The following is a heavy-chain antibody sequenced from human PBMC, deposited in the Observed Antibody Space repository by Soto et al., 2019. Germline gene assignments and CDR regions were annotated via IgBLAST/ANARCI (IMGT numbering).Heavy chain of an antibody. D-gene: IGHD1-7*01. CDR1: GFTFSPYT. J-gene: IGHJ4*02. V-gene: IGHV3-30*04. CDR3: AKGGRRGTGTSLDY. CDR2: ISYDGSNK. Sequence: QVQLVESGGGVVQPGRSLRLSCAASGFTFSPYTMHWVRQTPGKGLEWVAVISYDGSNKYYADSVKGRFTISRDNSKNTLYLQMNSLRAEDTAVYYCAKGGRRGTGTSLDYWGQGTLVTVSS.